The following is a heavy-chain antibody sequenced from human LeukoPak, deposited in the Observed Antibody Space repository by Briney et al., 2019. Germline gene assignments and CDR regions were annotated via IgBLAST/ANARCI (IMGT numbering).Heavy chain of an antibody. J-gene: IGHJ2*01. CDR2: IYYSGST. D-gene: IGHD6-19*01. V-gene: IGHV4-39*01. CDR1: GGSISSSSYY. CDR3: ARLLAVAGIWYFDL. Sequence: PSETLSLTCTVSGGSISSSSYYWGWIRQPPGKGLEWIGSIYYSGSTYYNPSLKSRVTISVDTSKNQFSLKLSSVTAADTAVYYCARLLAVAGIWYFDLWGRGTLVTVSS.